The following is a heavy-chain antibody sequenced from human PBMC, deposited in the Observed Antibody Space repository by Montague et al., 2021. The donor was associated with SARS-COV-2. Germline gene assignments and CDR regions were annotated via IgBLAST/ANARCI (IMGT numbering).Heavy chain of an antibody. CDR2: IYYSGGT. J-gene: IGHJ6*02. Sequence: SETLSLTCTVSGGSISSSSYYWGWICQPPGKGLEWIGSIYYSGGTYYNPSLKSRVTISVDTSKNQFSLKLSSVTAADTAVYYCARSGGVYDYVWGSYLRRSKNYGMDVWGQGTTVTVSS. D-gene: IGHD3-16*01. V-gene: IGHV4-39*01. CDR3: ARSGGVYDYVWGSYLRRSKNYGMDV. CDR1: GGSISSSSYY.